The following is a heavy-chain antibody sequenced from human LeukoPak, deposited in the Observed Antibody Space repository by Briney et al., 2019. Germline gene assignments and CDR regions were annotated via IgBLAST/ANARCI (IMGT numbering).Heavy chain of an antibody. CDR1: GFTFSAFS. D-gene: IGHD6-13*01. CDR3: AREGIAAYNWFDP. J-gene: IGHJ5*02. Sequence: GGSLRLSCAASGFTFSAFSMNWVRQAPGKGLEWVSYITSSSSTIYYADSVKGRLTISRDNAKNSLYLQMNSLRAEDTAVYYCAREGIAAYNWFDPWGQGTLVTVSS. CDR2: ITSSSSTI. V-gene: IGHV3-48*01.